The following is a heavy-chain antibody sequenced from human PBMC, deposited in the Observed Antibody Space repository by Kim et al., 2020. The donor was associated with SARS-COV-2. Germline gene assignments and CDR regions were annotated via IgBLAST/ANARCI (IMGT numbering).Heavy chain of an antibody. CDR2: IGSDDST. Sequence: GGSLRLSCAASGFTFSNYAMSWVRQAPAKGLEWVSGIGSDDSTKYADSVKGRFTISRDNSKNTMYLQMNSLRAEDTAVYYCGGYSGGWYTYWGQGTLVTV. V-gene: IGHV3-23*01. J-gene: IGHJ4*02. CDR3: GGYSGGWYTY. D-gene: IGHD6-19*01. CDR1: GFTFSNYA.